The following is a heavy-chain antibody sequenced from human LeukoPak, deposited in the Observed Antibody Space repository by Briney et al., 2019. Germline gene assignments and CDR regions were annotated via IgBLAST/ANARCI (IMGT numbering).Heavy chain of an antibody. D-gene: IGHD6-19*01. J-gene: IGHJ4*02. CDR1: GGSISSYY. CDR3: ARVLSSGWSDPLFDY. V-gene: IGHV4-59*01. CDR2: IYYSGST. Sequence: SETLSLTCTVSGGSISSYYWSWIRQPPGKGLEWVGYIYYSGSTNYNPSLKSRVTISVDTSKNQFSLKLSSVTAADTAVYYCARVLSSGWSDPLFDYWGQGTLVTVSS.